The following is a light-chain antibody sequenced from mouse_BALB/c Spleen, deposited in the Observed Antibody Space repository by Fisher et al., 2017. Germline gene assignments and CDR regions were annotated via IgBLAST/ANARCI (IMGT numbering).Light chain of an antibody. CDR1: SSVSY. J-gene: IGKJ1*01. V-gene: IGKV4-50*01. Sequence: DIVLTQSTAIMSASPGEKVTMTCSASSSVSYMYWYQQKSGTSPKLLIYSTSNLASGVPARFSGSGSGNSYSLTISSMEGEDAATYYCQQFTSSPWTFGGGTKLEIK. CDR3: QQFTSSPWT. CDR2: STS.